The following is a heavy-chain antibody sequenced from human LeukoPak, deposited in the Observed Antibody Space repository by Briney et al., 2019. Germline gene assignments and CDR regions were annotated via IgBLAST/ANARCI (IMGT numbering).Heavy chain of an antibody. Sequence: GGSLRLSCAASGFTFSSYSMNWVRQAPGKGLEWVSSISSSSSYIYYADSVKGRFTISRDKAKNSLYLQMNSLRAEDTALYYCAKSLVVAAGLFDYWGQGTLVTVSS. CDR1: GFTFSSYS. V-gene: IGHV3-21*01. CDR2: ISSSSSYI. CDR3: AKSLVVAAGLFDY. J-gene: IGHJ4*02. D-gene: IGHD2-15*01.